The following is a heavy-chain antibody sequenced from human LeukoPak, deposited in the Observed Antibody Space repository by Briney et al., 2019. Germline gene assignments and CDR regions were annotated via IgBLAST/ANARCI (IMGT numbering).Heavy chain of an antibody. CDR1: GYSFTSYR. D-gene: IGHD1-26*01. V-gene: IGHV5-51*01. J-gene: IGHJ6*03. CDR2: IYPGDSDT. Sequence: GESPKISCKGPGYSFTSYRIDLVRQMPGKGLELMGIIYPGDSDTRYSPSFQGQVTIAADKSISTAYLQWSSLKASDTAMYYCARIPDSGSYFRGMEYYMVVWGKGTTVTVSS. CDR3: ARIPDSGSYFRGMEYYMVV.